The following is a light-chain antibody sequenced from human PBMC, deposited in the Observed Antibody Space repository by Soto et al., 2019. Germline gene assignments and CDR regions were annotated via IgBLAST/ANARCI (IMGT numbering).Light chain of an antibody. CDR1: SSNIGSNT. Sequence: QAVLTQPPSASGTPGQRVTISCSGSSSNIGSNTVNWYQQLPGTAPKLLIYSNNQRPSGVPDRFSGSKSGTSASLAISGLQAEDEGDYYCAAWDDSLNANYVFGTGTKVTVL. V-gene: IGLV1-44*01. CDR3: AAWDDSLNANYV. J-gene: IGLJ1*01. CDR2: SNN.